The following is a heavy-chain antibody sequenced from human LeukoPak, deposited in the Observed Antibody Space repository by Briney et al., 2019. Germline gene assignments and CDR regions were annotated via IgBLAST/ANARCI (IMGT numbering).Heavy chain of an antibody. CDR2: IYTGGST. Sequence: GGSLRLSCVASGLTVSGSCMAWVRQPPGKGLEWVSVIYTGGSTYHADSVKDRFTISRDNSKNTVFLQIISLTAEDTAVYYCARAVRGYSFGSTPTLTFFDYWGQGTLVTVSS. J-gene: IGHJ4*02. CDR1: GLTVSGSC. CDR3: ARAVRGYSFGSTPTLTFFDY. D-gene: IGHD5-18*01. V-gene: IGHV3-66*01.